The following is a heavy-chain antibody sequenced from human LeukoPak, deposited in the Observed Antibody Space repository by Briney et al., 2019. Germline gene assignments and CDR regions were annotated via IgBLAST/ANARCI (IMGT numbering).Heavy chain of an antibody. CDR1: GFTFSSYS. V-gene: IGHV3-21*01. D-gene: IGHD2-15*01. Sequence: GGSLRLSCAASGFTFSSYSMNWVREAPGKGLEWGSSISSSSSYIYYADSVKGRFTISRDNAKNSLYLQMNSLRAEDTAVYYCARLIHCSGGSCHYYFDSWGQGTLVTVSS. CDR3: ARLIHCSGGSCHYYFDS. CDR2: ISSSSSYI. J-gene: IGHJ4*02.